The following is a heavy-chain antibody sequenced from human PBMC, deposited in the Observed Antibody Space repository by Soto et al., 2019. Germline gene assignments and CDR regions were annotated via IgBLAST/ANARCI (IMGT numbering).Heavy chain of an antibody. J-gene: IGHJ4*02. V-gene: IGHV1-18*01. CDR2: ITTDNGNR. D-gene: IGHD6-19*01. CDR3: ARDAQPKGVAADGASDY. CDR1: GYTFKNYG. Sequence: QVQLVQSGPEVKNPGASVKVSCKASGYTFKNYGIKWVRQAPGQGLEWVGWITTDNGNRYLAEKFQGRVTMTTDTSTSTTYMELKSLTSDDTGVYYCARDAQPKGVAADGASDYWGQGTLVTVSS.